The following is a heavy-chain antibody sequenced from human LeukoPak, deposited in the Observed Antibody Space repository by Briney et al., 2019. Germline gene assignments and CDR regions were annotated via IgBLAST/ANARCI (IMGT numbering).Heavy chain of an antibody. CDR1: GRSISSYY. Sequence: SETLSLTCTVSGRSISSYYWSWIRQPPGKGLEWIGYIYYSGSTNYNPSLKSRVTISVDTSKNQFSLKLSSVTAADTAVYYCARDHGFDAFDIWGQGTMVTVSS. CDR2: IYYSGST. CDR3: ARDHGFDAFDI. V-gene: IGHV4-59*01. D-gene: IGHD3-10*01. J-gene: IGHJ3*02.